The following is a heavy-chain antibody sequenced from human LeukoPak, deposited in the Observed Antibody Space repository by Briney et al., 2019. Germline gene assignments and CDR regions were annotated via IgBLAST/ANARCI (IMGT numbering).Heavy chain of an antibody. J-gene: IGHJ4*02. CDR3: ATDPRARYCSSTSCDSY. CDR1: GYTFTSYA. D-gene: IGHD2-2*01. Sequence: ASVKVSCKASGYTFTSYAMHWVRQAPGQRLEWMGWINAGNGNTKYSQKFQGRVTITRDTSASTAYMELSSLRSEDTAVYYCATDPRARYCSSTSCDSYWGQGTLVTVSS. CDR2: INAGNGNT. V-gene: IGHV1-3*01.